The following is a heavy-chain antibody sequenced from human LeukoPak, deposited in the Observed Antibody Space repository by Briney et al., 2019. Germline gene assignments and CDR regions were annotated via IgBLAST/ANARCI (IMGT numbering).Heavy chain of an antibody. CDR2: IIPIFGTA. V-gene: IGHV1-69*13. CDR3: AREQPGGAVAGKGQLDY. D-gene: IGHD6-19*01. Sequence: SVKVSCKASGGTFSTYVISWVRQAPGQGLEWMGGIIPIFGTANYAQKFQGRVTITADESTSTAYMELSSLRSEDTAVYYCAREQPGGAVAGKGQLDYWGQGTLVTVSS. J-gene: IGHJ4*02. CDR1: GGTFSTYV.